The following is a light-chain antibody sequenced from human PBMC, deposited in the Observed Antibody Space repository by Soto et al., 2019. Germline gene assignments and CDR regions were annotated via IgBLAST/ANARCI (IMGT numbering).Light chain of an antibody. J-gene: IGKJ5*01. CDR3: RQYGSSPIT. V-gene: IGKV3-11*01. Sequence: EIVLTQSPATLSLSPGERATLSCSASQSVSTYLAWFQQVPGQAPRLLMYDATNRATGIPARFSGSGSGTDFTLTISSLEPEDFAVYYCRQYGSSPITFGQGTRLEIK. CDR2: DAT. CDR1: QSVSTY.